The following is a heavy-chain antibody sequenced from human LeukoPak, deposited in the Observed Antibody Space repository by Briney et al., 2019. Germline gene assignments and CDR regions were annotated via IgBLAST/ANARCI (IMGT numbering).Heavy chain of an antibody. V-gene: IGHV3-9*01. CDR2: ISWNSGSI. CDR1: GFTFDDYA. J-gene: IGHJ4*02. D-gene: IGHD3-16*01. CDR3: AKDNDYDYVWGSYPQGD. Sequence: PGRSLRLSCAASGFTFDDYAMHWVRQAPGEGMEWVSGISWNSGSIGYADSVKGRFTISRDNAKNSLYLQMNSLRAEDTALYYCAKDNDYDYVWGSYPQGDWGQGTLVTVSS.